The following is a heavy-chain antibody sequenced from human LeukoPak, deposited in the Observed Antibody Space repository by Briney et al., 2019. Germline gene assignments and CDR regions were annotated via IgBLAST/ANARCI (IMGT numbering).Heavy chain of an antibody. D-gene: IGHD1-26*01. J-gene: IGHJ4*02. CDR2: INQDGSAT. V-gene: IGHV3-7*01. CDR1: GFTFSTYW. CDR3: AIAAGWEQAY. Sequence: GGSLRLSCAASGFTFSTYWMSWVRQAPGKGREWVANINQDGSATNYVDSAKGRFIVSRDNAKSSVFLQMSSLRAEDTAVYYCAIAAGWEQAYWGQGTLVTVSS.